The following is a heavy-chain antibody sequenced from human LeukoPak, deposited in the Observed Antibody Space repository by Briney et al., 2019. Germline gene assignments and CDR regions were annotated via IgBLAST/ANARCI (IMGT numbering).Heavy chain of an antibody. Sequence: ASAKVSCKASGYTFTDYYIHWVRQAPGKGLEWMGWINPNSGGTNSAQNFQGRVTVTWDTSISTAYMELSSLKSDDTAIYYCARDNRRYGSGSYFHYWGQGTLVTVS. CDR1: GYTFTDYY. CDR3: ARDNRRYGSGSYFHY. D-gene: IGHD3-10*01. CDR2: INPNSGGT. J-gene: IGHJ4*02. V-gene: IGHV1-2*02.